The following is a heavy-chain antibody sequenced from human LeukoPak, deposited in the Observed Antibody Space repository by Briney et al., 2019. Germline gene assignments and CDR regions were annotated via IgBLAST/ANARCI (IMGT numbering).Heavy chain of an antibody. V-gene: IGHV3-74*01. Sequence: PGGSLRLSCAASGFTFSSYWMHWVRQAPGKGLVWVSRINSDGSSTSYADSVKGRFTISRDNAKNTLYLQMNSLRAEDTAVYYCARDRNIVVLPAALPSSYYGMDVWGKGTTVTVSS. CDR3: ARDRNIVVLPAALPSSYYGMDV. D-gene: IGHD2-2*01. J-gene: IGHJ6*04. CDR1: GFTFSSYW. CDR2: INSDGSST.